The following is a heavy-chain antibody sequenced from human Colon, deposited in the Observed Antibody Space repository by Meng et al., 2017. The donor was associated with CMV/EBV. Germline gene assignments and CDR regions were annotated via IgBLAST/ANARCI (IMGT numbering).Heavy chain of an antibody. CDR2: INGDAKST. D-gene: IGHD2-21*01. CDR3: VRESCRGDCHFVY. Sequence: GESLKISCAASGFTFSNYWMQWVRQVPGKGLVWVARINGDAKSTTYADSVKGRFTISRDNADNKLYLEMNSLRGEDTAVYYCVRESCRGDCHFVYWGQGTLVTVSS. V-gene: IGHV3-74*03. CDR1: GFTFSNYW. J-gene: IGHJ4*02.